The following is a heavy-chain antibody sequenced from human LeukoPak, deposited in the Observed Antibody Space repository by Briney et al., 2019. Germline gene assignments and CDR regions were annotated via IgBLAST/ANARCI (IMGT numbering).Heavy chain of an antibody. CDR2: INHSGST. V-gene: IGHV4-34*01. D-gene: IGHD3-10*01. CDR1: GGSFSGYY. CDR3: ARSDGYGLVDI. Sequence: SETLSLTCAVYGGSFSGYYWSWIRQPPGKGLEWIGEINHSGSTNYNPSLKSRVTISVDTSKNQFSLKLSSVTAADTAVYYCARSDGYGLVDIWGRGTMVTVSS. J-gene: IGHJ3*01.